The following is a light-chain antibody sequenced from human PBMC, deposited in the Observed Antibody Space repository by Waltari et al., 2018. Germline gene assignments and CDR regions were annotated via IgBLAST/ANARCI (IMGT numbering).Light chain of an antibody. V-gene: IGLV2-23*02. Sequence: QSALTQPASVSGSPGQSITVPCPGTSSLVGSYSLVSWYQQHPGKAPKLMIYDTYNRPSGVSNRFSGSKSGNTASLTISGLQAEDEADYYCCSYAPSGTFEAIFGGGTKVTVL. CDR2: DTY. J-gene: IGLJ2*01. CDR1: SSLVGSYSL. CDR3: CSYAPSGTFEAI.